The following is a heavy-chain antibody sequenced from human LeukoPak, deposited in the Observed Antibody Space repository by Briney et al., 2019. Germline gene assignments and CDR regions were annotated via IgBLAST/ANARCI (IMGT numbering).Heavy chain of an antibody. J-gene: IGHJ4*02. CDR1: GGSISSSSYY. V-gene: IGHV4-39*07. Sequence: SETLSLTCTVSGGSISSSSYYRGWIRQPPGKGLEWIGSIYYSGSTYYNPSLKSRVTISVDTSKNQFSLKLSSVTAADTAVYYCARHPGYSYAYVDYWGQGTLVTVSS. CDR2: IYYSGST. D-gene: IGHD5-18*01. CDR3: ARHPGYSYAYVDY.